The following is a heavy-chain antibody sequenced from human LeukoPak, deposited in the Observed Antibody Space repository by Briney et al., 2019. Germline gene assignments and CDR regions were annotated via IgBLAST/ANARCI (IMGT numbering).Heavy chain of an antibody. V-gene: IGHV1-2*02. CDR3: ARGRYYYDSSGYRGGLDY. J-gene: IGHJ4*02. D-gene: IGHD3-22*01. CDR2: INPNSGGT. CDR1: GYTFTGYY. Sequence: ASVKVSCKASGYTFTGYYMHWVRQAPGQGLEWMGWINPNSGGTNYAQKFQGRVTMTRDTSISTAYMKLSRLRSDDTAVYYCARGRYYYDSSGYRGGLDYWGQGTLVTVSS.